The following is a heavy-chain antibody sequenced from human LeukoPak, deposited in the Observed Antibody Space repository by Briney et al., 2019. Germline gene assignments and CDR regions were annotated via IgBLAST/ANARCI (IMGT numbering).Heavy chain of an antibody. J-gene: IGHJ6*02. CDR3: AREEMTPYGMDV. Sequence: QSGGSLRLSCAASGFIFSNYAMTWVRQAPGKGLEWVSILGGLSESVYYPDSVKGRFTVSRDNAKNSLYLQMNSLRAEDTAVYYCAREEMTPYGMDVWGQGTTVTASS. CDR1: GFIFSNYA. V-gene: IGHV3-23*01. D-gene: IGHD5-24*01. CDR2: LGGLSESV.